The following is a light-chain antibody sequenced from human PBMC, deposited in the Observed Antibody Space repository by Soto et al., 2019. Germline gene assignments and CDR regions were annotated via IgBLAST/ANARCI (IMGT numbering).Light chain of an antibody. CDR3: SSYTSSSIDYV. CDR2: EVS. CDR1: SSDVGGYNY. J-gene: IGLJ1*01. Sequence: QSVLTQPASVSGSPGQSITISCTGTSSDVGGYNYVSWYQQHPCKAPKLMIYEVSNRPSGVSNRFSGSKSGNTASLTISGLQAEDEADYYCSSYTSSSIDYVFGPGTKLTVL. V-gene: IGLV2-14*01.